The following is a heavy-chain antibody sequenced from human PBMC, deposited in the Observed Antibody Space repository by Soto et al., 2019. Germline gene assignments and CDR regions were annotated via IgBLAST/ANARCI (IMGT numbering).Heavy chain of an antibody. D-gene: IGHD3-22*01. Sequence: ASVKVSCKASGYTFTSYGISWVRQAPGQGLEWMGWISAYNGNTNYAQKLQGRVTMTTDTSTSTAYMELRSLRSDDTAVYYCARGKRSSGYYYLVGWFDPWGQGXLVTVYS. J-gene: IGHJ5*02. CDR1: GYTFTSYG. V-gene: IGHV1-18*04. CDR2: ISAYNGNT. CDR3: ARGKRSSGYYYLVGWFDP.